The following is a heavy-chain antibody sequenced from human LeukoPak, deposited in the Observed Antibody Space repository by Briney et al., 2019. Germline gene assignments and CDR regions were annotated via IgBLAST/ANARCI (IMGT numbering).Heavy chain of an antibody. Sequence: ASVKVSCKASGYTFTTYYINWVRQATGQGLEWMGWMNPNSGNTGYAQKFQGRVIMTRNTSISTGYMELSSLRSEDTAVYYCARADYYGSGMYYYYYMDVWGKGTTVTISS. V-gene: IGHV1-8*02. CDR3: ARADYYGSGMYYYYYMDV. J-gene: IGHJ6*03. D-gene: IGHD3-10*01. CDR2: MNPNSGNT. CDR1: GYTFTTYY.